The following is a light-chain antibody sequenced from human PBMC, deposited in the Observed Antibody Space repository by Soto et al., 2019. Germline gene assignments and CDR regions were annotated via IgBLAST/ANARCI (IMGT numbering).Light chain of an antibody. CDR2: DAS. J-gene: IGKJ1*01. CDR1: QSISSW. CDR3: QQYNSYSRT. V-gene: IGKV1-5*01. Sequence: DIQLSQSPSTVSASVGERVTITCRASQSISSWLAWYQQKPGKAPKLLIYDASSLESGVPSRFSGSGSGTEFTLTISSLQPDDFATYYCQQYNSYSRTFGQGTKV.